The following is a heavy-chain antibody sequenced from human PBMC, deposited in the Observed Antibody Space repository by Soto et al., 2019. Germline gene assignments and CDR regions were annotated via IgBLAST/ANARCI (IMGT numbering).Heavy chain of an antibody. CDR1: GGSITTSDYS. J-gene: IGHJ6*02. CDR3: VRERTIFGVAPGGGVDV. D-gene: IGHD3-3*01. CDR2: IYHTGTT. V-gene: IGHV4-30-2*01. Sequence: QLQLQESGSGLVKPSQTLSLTCAVSGGSITTSDYSWSWIRQPPGRVLEWIGSIYHTGTTHYIPSLKSRVTMSLHKSKNQFSLALTSMTAADTAVYYCVRERTIFGVAPGGGVDVLGRGTTVTVSS.